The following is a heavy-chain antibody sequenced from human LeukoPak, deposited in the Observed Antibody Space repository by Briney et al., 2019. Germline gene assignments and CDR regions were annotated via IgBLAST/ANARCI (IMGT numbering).Heavy chain of an antibody. CDR2: ISGSGGHT. J-gene: IGHJ6*03. D-gene: IGHD5-24*01. V-gene: IGHV3-23*01. CDR1: GITFSSHA. CDR3: VRGGAATMRDGYNYYYYYMEV. Sequence: GRSLRLSCAASGITFSSHAMSWVRQAPGKGLEWVSVISGSGGHTYYGDSVKGRFTISRDNSTNRLYLQMNSLRPEDTPVYYCVRGGAATMRDGYNYYYYYMEVWGRGTTVTVSS.